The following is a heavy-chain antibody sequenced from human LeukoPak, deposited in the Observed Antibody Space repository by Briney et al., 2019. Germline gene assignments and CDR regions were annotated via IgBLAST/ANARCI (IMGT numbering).Heavy chain of an antibody. CDR2: IYPGDSDT. Sequence: GESLKICCESSGYSFTSCRIGWVRQMPGKGLEWMGIIYPGDSDTRYSPSFQGQVTISADKSISTAYLQWSSLKASDTAMYYCATPGVIGTTNYFDYWGQGTLVTVSS. J-gene: IGHJ4*02. CDR1: GYSFTSCR. D-gene: IGHD1-20*01. V-gene: IGHV5-51*01. CDR3: ATPGVIGTTNYFDY.